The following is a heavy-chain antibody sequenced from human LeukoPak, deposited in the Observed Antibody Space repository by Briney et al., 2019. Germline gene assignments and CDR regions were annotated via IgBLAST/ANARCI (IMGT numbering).Heavy chain of an antibody. CDR2: ISYDGSNK. CDR3: ARLSGGQFDY. D-gene: IGHD3-16*01. Sequence: GGSLRLSCAASGFTFSSYAMPWVRQVPGKGLEWVAVISYDGSNKYYADSVKGRFTISRDNSKNTLYLQMNSLRAEDTALYYCARLSGGQFDYWGQGTLVTVSS. CDR1: GFTFSSYA. V-gene: IGHV3-30-3*01. J-gene: IGHJ4*02.